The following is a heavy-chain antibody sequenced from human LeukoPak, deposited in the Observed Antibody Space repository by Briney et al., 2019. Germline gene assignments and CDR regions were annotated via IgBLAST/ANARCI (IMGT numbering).Heavy chain of an antibody. D-gene: IGHD3-22*01. J-gene: IGHJ5*02. V-gene: IGHV5-51*01. CDR1: GYSLTSYW. CDR2: IYPGDSDT. CDR3: ARRTYYYDSSGYRVGRWFDP. Sequence: GESLKISGKGSGYSLTSYWIGWVRQMPGKGLEWMGIIYPGDSDTRYSPSFQGQVTISADKSISTAYLQWSSLKASDTAMYYCARRTYYYDSSGYRVGRWFDPWGQGTLVTVSS.